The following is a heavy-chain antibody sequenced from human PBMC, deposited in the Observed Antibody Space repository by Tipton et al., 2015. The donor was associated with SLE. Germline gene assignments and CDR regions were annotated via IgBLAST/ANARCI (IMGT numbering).Heavy chain of an antibody. Sequence: SLRLSCAASGFIFSDYYMSWIRQAPGKGLEWVSFISNDGSITNYADSVRGRFSISRDTAKNMLYLQMNSLRAEDTAVYYCVKDRSGSWAFEYWGQGTLVTVSS. J-gene: IGHJ4*02. CDR2: ISNDGSIT. D-gene: IGHD1-26*01. CDR3: VKDRSGSWAFEY. CDR1: GFIFSDYY. V-gene: IGHV3-11*06.